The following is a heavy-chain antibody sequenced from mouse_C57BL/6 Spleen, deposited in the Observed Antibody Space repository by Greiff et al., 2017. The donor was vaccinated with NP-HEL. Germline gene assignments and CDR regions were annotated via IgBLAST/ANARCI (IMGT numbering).Heavy chain of an antibody. CDR3: AREGNYDGSSLDY. CDR1: GYAFSSSW. V-gene: IGHV1-82*01. Sequence: QVQLQQSGPELVKPGASVKISCKASGYAFSSSWMNWVKQRPGKGLEWIGRIYPGDGDTNYNGKFKGTATLTADKSSSTAYMQLSSLASEDSAVYFCAREGNYDGSSLDYWGQGTTLTVSS. CDR2: IYPGDGDT. D-gene: IGHD1-1*01. J-gene: IGHJ2*01.